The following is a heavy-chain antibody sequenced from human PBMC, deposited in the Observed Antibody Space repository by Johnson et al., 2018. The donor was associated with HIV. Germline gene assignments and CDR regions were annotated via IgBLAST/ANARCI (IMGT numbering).Heavy chain of an antibody. CDR3: ARDQDGFGELLWAGGAFDI. V-gene: IGHV3-53*01. D-gene: IGHD3-10*01. Sequence: VQVVESGGGLIQPGGSLRLSCAASGFTVSSNYMSWVRQAPWKGLEWVSVIYSGGSTYYADSVKGRFTISRDNSKNTLYLQMNSLRAEDTAVYYCARDQDGFGELLWAGGAFDIWGQGTMVTVSS. CDR1: GFTVSSNY. J-gene: IGHJ3*02. CDR2: IYSGGST.